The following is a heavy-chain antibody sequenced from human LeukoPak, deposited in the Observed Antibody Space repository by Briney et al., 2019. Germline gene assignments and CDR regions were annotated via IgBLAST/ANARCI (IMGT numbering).Heavy chain of an antibody. J-gene: IGHJ4*02. CDR2: VYYTGTT. D-gene: IGHD6-19*01. CDR1: GGSISSRNYY. V-gene: IGHV4-39*01. CDR3: ARHVSVAVTNFFDY. Sequence: SETLSLTCTVSGGSISSRNYYWGWTRQPPGKGLEWIGGVYYTGTTYSNPSLKSRVTISVDTSKNQFSLRLSSVTAADTAVYYCARHVSVAVTNFFDYWGQGTLVTVSS.